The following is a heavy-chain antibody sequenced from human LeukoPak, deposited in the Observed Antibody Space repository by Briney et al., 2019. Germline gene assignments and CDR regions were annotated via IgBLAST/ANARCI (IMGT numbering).Heavy chain of an antibody. CDR2: ITNGGSTI. CDR3: ARSIGLTGGGVDV. CDR1: GFTFSDYN. Sequence: GGSLRLSCAASGFTFSDYNMNWVRQAPGKGLEWVSYITNGGSTIHHADSAKGRFTISRDNAKKTLYLQMNSLRAEDPAVYYCARSIGLTGGGVDVWGQGTTVTVSS. D-gene: IGHD3-9*01. J-gene: IGHJ6*02. V-gene: IGHV3-11*01.